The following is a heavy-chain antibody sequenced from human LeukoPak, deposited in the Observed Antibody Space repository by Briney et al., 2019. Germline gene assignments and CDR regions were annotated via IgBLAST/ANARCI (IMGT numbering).Heavy chain of an antibody. CDR3: ARGGQLLWFGELLVSLDY. CDR1: GYTFTGYY. Sequence: ASVKVSFKASGYTFTGYYMHWVRQAPGQGLEWMGWINPNSGGTNYAQKFQGRVTMTRDTSISTAYMELSRLRSDDTAVYYCARGGQLLWFGELLVSLDYWGQGTLVTVSS. D-gene: IGHD3-10*01. V-gene: IGHV1-2*02. CDR2: INPNSGGT. J-gene: IGHJ4*02.